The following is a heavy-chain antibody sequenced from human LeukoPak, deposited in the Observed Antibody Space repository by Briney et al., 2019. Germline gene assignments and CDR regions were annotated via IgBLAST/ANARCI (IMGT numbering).Heavy chain of an antibody. V-gene: IGHV1-18*01. CDR1: GYTFTSYG. CDR2: ISAYNGNT. D-gene: IGHD6-19*01. J-gene: IGHJ3*02. Sequence: ASVKVSCKASGYTFTSYGISWVRQAPGQGLEWMGWISAYNGNTNYAQKLRGRVTMTTDTSTSTAYMELRSLRSDDTAVYYCARETNLAVAGGAFDIWGQGTMVTVSS. CDR3: ARETNLAVAGGAFDI.